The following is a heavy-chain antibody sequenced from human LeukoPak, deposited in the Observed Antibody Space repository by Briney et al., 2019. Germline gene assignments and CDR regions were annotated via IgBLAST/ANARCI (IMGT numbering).Heavy chain of an antibody. Sequence: PSETLSLTCTVSGGSISSNYWNWIRQTAGKGLEWIGLIYSSGTTKYNPSLKSRVTMSVDTSKTQFSLKLSSVTAADTAVYYCAREFLYWGQGTLVTVSS. CDR1: GGSISSNY. CDR2: IYSSGTT. J-gene: IGHJ4*02. V-gene: IGHV4-4*07. D-gene: IGHD2/OR15-2a*01. CDR3: AREFLY.